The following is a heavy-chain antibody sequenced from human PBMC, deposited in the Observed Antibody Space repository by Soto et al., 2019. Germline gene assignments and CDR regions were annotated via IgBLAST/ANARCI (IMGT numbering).Heavy chain of an antibody. J-gene: IGHJ6*02. CDR3: ARLFTGDGMDV. CDR2: IYPGDSDT. V-gene: IGHV5-51*01. D-gene: IGHD3-10*01. Sequence: WMRLMPGKGLEWMGIIYPGDSDTRYSPSFQGQVTMSADKSISTAYLQWSSLKASDTAMYYCARLFTGDGMDVWCQGTTVTVSS.